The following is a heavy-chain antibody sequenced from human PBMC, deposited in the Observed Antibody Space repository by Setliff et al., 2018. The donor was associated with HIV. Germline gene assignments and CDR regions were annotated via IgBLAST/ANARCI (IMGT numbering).Heavy chain of an antibody. CDR3: ARVSELLAYYMDV. CDR1: GFTFSNYA. CDR2: IYGGGTT. J-gene: IGHJ6*03. D-gene: IGHD1-26*01. Sequence: GGSLRLSCAASGFTFSNYAMSWVRQAPGEGLEWVSVIYGGGTTHYADSVKGRFTISRDNAKNSLYLQMNSLRAEDTAVYYCARVSELLAYYMDVWGKGTTVTVSS. V-gene: IGHV3-66*01.